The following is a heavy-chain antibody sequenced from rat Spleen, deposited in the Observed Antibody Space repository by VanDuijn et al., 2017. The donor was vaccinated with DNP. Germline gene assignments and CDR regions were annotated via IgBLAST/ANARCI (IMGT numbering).Heavy chain of an antibody. CDR3: ARWPGYNPPYAMDA. CDR1: GYSITSNY. D-gene: IGHD1-4*01. J-gene: IGHJ4*01. CDR2: IDSAGIT. V-gene: IGHV3-3*01. Sequence: EVQLQESGPGLVKPSQSLSLTCSVTGYSITSNYWGWIRKFPGNKLEWMGYIDSAGITSYNPSLKSRISITRDISKNQLFLQVNSVTTEDTATYYCARWPGYNPPYAMDAWGQGTSVTVSS.